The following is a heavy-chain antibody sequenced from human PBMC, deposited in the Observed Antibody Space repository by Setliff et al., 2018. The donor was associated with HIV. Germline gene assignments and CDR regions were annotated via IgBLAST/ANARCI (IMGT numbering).Heavy chain of an antibody. CDR3: ARRGMWSYETGGNPTATFDY. CDR1: GDSMSNNVY. CDR2: IYFSGTP. V-gene: IGHV4-39*01. J-gene: IGHJ4*02. Sequence: PSETLSLTCAVSGDSMSNNVYWAWICQPPGKGLEWVASIYFSGTPYYNPSLKNRVTISVDTSKNQFSLKLSSVTAADTAVYYCARRGMWSYETGGNPTATFDYWGQGVLVTVSS. D-gene: IGHD2-8*02.